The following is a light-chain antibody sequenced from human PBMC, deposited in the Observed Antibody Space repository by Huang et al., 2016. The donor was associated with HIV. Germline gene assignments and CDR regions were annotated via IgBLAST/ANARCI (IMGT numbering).Light chain of an antibody. CDR2: QVS. CDR3: MQGTHWPGT. Sequence: DVVMTQAPLSLPVTLGQPASMFCKSSQSLVSSDGDTYLNWFQQRPGQAPRRLIYQVSNRDSGVPQRFSGSGSGTHFILTIKTVEAEDVAIYYCMQGTHWPGTFGPGTKMDI. CDR1: QSLVSSDGDTY. J-gene: IGKJ1*01. V-gene: IGKV2-30*01.